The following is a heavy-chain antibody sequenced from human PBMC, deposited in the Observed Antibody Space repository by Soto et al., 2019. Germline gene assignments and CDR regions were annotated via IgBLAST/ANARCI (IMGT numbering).Heavy chain of an antibody. CDR2: DIPVLGTA. Sequence: QVQLVQSGAEVKKHGSSVKVSCKASGDTFSTYPISWVRQAPGHGLEWMGGDIPVLGTANYARRFQGRVTIPPDESTSTAYKYLSTLSSEVTAFYSCARGPSNYAPLTGSPAYSFDDWGQRTLVTVSS. CDR1: GDTFSTYP. D-gene: IGHD3-9*01. CDR3: ARGPSNYAPLTGSPAYSFDD. V-gene: IGHV1-69*16. J-gene: IGHJ4*02.